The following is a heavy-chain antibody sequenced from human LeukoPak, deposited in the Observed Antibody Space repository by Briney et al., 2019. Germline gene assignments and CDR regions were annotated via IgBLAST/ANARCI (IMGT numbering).Heavy chain of an antibody. Sequence: GGSLRLSCTASGFSFGDYAMSWVRQAPGTGLEWVGFIRSKVYAGTTEYAASAKGRFIISRDESTSIAYLQMNSLKTAGTRLYYYTRFRDSTCDDYFDYWGQGTLVTVSS. CDR3: TRFRDSTCDDYFDY. J-gene: IGHJ4*02. D-gene: IGHD2/OR15-2a*01. V-gene: IGHV3-49*04. CDR1: GFSFGDYA. CDR2: IRSKVYAGTT.